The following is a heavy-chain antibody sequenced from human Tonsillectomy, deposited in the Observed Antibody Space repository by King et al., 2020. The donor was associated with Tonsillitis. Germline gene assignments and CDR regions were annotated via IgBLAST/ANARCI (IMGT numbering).Heavy chain of an antibody. J-gene: IGHJ6*03. CDR3: ARAREYDDYYYMDV. Sequence: VQLVESGGGVVQPGRSLRLSCAASGFTFSSYGMHWVRQAPGKGLEWVAVIWFDGTNKYYADSVKGRFTISRDNSKNTLYLQMNSLRAEDTAVYYCARAREYDDYYYMDVWGKGTTVTVSS. V-gene: IGHV3-33*08. CDR2: IWFDGTNK. D-gene: IGHD3-22*01. CDR1: GFTFSSYG.